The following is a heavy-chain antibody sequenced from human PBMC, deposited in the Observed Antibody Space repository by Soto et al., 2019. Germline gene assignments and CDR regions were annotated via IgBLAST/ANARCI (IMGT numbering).Heavy chain of an antibody. CDR1: GFTFSSYW. J-gene: IGHJ4*02. V-gene: IGHV3-7*01. Sequence: EVQLVESGGGLVQPGGSLRLSCAASGFTFSSYWMSWVRQAPGRGLEWVADIKEDGSDMYYVDSVKGRFTISRDNAKNTLSRQMNSLRAEDPSVWYCATEVWGYYDLGSGCSDYWGPGRRVTVSS. CDR2: IKEDGSDM. CDR3: ATEVWGYYDLGSGCSDY. D-gene: IGHD3-3*01.